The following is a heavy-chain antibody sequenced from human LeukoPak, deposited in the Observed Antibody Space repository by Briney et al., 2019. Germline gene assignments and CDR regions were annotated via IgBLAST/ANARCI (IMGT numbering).Heavy chain of an antibody. J-gene: IGHJ3*02. CDR1: GYTFSGYY. Sequence: ASVKVSCKASGYTFSGYYIHWVRQAPGQGLEWMGWINPNSGGTNYAQKFQGRVTMTRDTSISTAYMELSRVRSDDTGVYYCAADGGYCTNGVCKLDAFDIWGQGTMVTVSS. V-gene: IGHV1-2*02. CDR2: INPNSGGT. CDR3: AADGGYCTNGVCKLDAFDI. D-gene: IGHD2-8*01.